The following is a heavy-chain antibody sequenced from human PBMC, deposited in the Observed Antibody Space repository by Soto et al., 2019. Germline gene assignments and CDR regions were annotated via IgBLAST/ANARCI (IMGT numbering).Heavy chain of an antibody. CDR1: GFPFSSYG. J-gene: IGHJ4*02. D-gene: IGHD2-15*01. V-gene: IGHV3-30*03. CDR3: AGGQYYFDY. Sequence: QVQLVESGGGVVQPGRSLRLSCAASGFPFSSYGMHWVRQAPCKGLEWVAHISYDGSNKHYTDSVKGRFTISRDNSKNMLYLQMSSLRSVDTAVYYCAGGQYYFDYCGQGTRVSVSS. CDR2: ISYDGSNK.